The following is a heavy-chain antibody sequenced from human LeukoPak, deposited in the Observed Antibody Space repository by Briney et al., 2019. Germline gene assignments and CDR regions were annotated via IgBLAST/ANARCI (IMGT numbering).Heavy chain of an antibody. Sequence: SETLSLTCTVSGGSISSGGYYWSWIRQHPGKGLEWIGYIYYSGSTYYNPSLKSRVTISVDTSKNQFSLKLSSVTAADTAVYYCARDTPYYYDSSGYFNWFDPWGQGTLVTVSS. CDR2: IYYSGST. J-gene: IGHJ5*02. CDR3: ARDTPYYYDSSGYFNWFDP. D-gene: IGHD3-22*01. V-gene: IGHV4-31*03. CDR1: GGSISSGGYY.